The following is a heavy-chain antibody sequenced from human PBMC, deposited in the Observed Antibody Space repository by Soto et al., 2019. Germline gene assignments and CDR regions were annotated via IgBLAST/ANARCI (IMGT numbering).Heavy chain of an antibody. V-gene: IGHV3-21*01. CDR1: GVTFSNYT. J-gene: IGHJ6*02. CDR3: ARDLKVAASNSYFYYGMDV. CDR2: ISRSSTNI. D-gene: IGHD6-19*01. Sequence: EVQLVESGGGLVKPGGSLRLSCAASGVTFSNYTMEWVRQAPAKGLDWLSSISRSSTNIFYADSVKGRFTVSRDNANNVLYLQINSLGAEDTAIYYCARDLKVAASNSYFYYGMDVWGQGTTVTVSS.